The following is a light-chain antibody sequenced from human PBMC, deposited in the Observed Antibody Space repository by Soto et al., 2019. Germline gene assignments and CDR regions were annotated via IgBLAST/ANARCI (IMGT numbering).Light chain of an antibody. CDR2: EVS. J-gene: IGLJ2*01. CDR3: CSYARAGTSVI. V-gene: IGLV2-23*02. Sequence: QSALTQPASVSGSPGQSITISCTGISSDAGNYNLVSWYQQHPGKAPKLMIYEVSKRPSGVSDRFSASKSANTASLTISGLQAEDEADYYCCSYARAGTSVIFGGGTKVTVL. CDR1: SSDAGNYNL.